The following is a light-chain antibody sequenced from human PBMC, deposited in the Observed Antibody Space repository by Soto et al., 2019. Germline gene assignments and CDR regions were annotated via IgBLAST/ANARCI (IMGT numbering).Light chain of an antibody. V-gene: IGKV3-20*01. CDR2: GAS. CDR1: QSVNSRD. J-gene: IGKJ2*02. Sequence: EIVLTQSPGTLSLSPGERATLSCRASQSVNSRDLAWYRQYPDQAPRLLIYGASNRATGIPDRFSGSGSGTDFTLTISRLGREDFAVYYCLRYSDSTPACTFGQGTKLEIK. CDR3: LRYSDSTPACT.